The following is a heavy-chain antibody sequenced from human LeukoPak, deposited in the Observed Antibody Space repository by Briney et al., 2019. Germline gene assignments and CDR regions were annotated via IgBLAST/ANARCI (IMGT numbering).Heavy chain of an antibody. D-gene: IGHD6-13*01. J-gene: IGHJ6*02. CDR3: AYSYYDSSSWYKGRNYYYGMDV. CDR2: ISGSGGST. V-gene: IGHV3-23*01. Sequence: SGGSLRLSCAASGFTFSSYAMSWVRQAPGKGLEWVSAISGSGGSTYYADSVKGRFTISRDNSKNTLYLQMNSLRAEDTAVYYCAYSYYDSSSWYKGRNYYYGMDVWGQGTTVTVSS. CDR1: GFTFSSYA.